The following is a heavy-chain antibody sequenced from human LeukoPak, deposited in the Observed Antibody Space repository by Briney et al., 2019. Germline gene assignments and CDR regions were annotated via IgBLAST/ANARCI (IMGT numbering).Heavy chain of an antibody. CDR1: GGSINPYY. D-gene: IGHD1-26*01. CDR3: ARGGSHYYYYMDV. CDR2: IYYSGIT. J-gene: IGHJ6*03. V-gene: IGHV4-59*01. Sequence: SETLSLTCTVSGGSINPYYWIWIRQSPGTGLEWIGYIYYSGITDYNPSLKSRVTFSIDTSKKQFSLNLTSVTAADAAIYFCARGGSHYYYYMDVWGKGTRVTVSS.